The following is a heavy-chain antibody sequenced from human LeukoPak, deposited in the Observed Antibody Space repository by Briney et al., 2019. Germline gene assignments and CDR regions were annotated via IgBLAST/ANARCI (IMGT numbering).Heavy chain of an antibody. CDR1: GDSISSKNAA. V-gene: IGHV6-1*01. CDR3: ARALRYGPSKPYNWFDP. J-gene: IGHJ5*02. Sequence: SQTLSLTCAISGDSISSKNAAWHWIRQSPSRGLEWLGRTYYRSQWHYDYAGSLKSRIIVNPDTSKNQFSLQLKSVIPEDTAVYYCARALRYGPSKPYNWFDPWGQGTLVTVSS. D-gene: IGHD3-9*01. CDR2: TYYRSQWHY.